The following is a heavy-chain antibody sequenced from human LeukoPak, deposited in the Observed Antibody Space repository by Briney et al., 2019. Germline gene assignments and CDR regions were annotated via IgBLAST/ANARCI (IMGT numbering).Heavy chain of an antibody. Sequence: PSETLSLTCTVSGGSISSYYWSWIRQPPGKGLEWVGYXXXXXSXXXXPSLKXRVTISVDTSKNQFSLKLSSVTAADTAVYYCXXAXXXXEQXXXXTYXYYXYHTDVWGKGTTVTVSS. CDR3: XXAXXXXEQXXXXTYXYYXYHTDV. J-gene: IGHJ6*03. CDR2: XXXXXSX. V-gene: IGHV4-59*01. CDR1: GGSISSYY. D-gene: IGHD6-13*01.